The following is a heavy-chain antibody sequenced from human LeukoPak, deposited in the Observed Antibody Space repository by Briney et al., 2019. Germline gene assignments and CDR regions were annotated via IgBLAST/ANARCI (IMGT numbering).Heavy chain of an antibody. D-gene: IGHD6-13*01. V-gene: IGHV3-48*04. J-gene: IGHJ3*02. CDR1: GFTFSSYA. CDR3: ARDRGGWQQLDEYDAFDI. Sequence: PGGSLRLSCAASGFTFSSYAMSWVRQAPGKGLEWVSYISSSGSTIYYADSVKGRFTISRDNAKNSLYLQMNSLRAEDTAVYYCARDRGGWQQLDEYDAFDIWGQGTMVTVSS. CDR2: ISSSGSTI.